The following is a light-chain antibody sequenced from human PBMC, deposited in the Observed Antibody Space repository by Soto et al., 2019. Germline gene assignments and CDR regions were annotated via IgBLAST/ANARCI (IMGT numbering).Light chain of an antibody. J-gene: IGKJ2*01. CDR2: GAS. CDR1: QSVSSN. Sequence: EIVMTQSPATLSVSPGERATLSCRASQSVSSNLAWYQQKPGQAPRLLIYGASTTATGIPARFSGSGSGTEFTLTISSLQSEDFAVYDCQQYNNWPTTFGQGTKLEIK. V-gene: IGKV3-15*01. CDR3: QQYNNWPTT.